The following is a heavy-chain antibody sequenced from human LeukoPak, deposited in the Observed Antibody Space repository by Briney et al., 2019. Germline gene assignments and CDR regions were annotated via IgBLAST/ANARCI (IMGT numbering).Heavy chain of an antibody. CDR3: ATHAHHWNYVY. D-gene: IGHD1-1*01. V-gene: IGHV4-34*01. CDR1: GGSFSGYY. Sequence: PSEGLSLTCAVHGGSFSGYYWSWIRQPPGKGLEWIGEINHSGSTNYNPPLKSRVTISVDTSKNQFSLKLSSVTAADTAVYYCATHAHHWNYVYWGQGTLVTV. J-gene: IGHJ4*01. CDR2: INHSGST.